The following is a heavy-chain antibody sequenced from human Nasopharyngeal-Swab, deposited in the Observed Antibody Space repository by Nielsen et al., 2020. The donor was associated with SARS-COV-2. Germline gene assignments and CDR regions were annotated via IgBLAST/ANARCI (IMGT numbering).Heavy chain of an antibody. V-gene: IGHV1-18*01. CDR2: ISAYNGNT. Sequence: ASVKVSCKASAYTFTSYGISWVRQAPGQGLEWMGWISAYNGNTNYAQKLQGRVTMTTDTSASTAYMELRSLRSDDTAVYYCAREGQVLDAFDIWGQGTMVTVSS. CDR1: AYTFTSYG. CDR3: AREGQVLDAFDI. J-gene: IGHJ3*02.